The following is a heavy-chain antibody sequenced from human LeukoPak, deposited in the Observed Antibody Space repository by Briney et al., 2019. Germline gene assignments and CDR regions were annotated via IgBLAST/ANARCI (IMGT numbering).Heavy chain of an antibody. Sequence: SETLSFTCTVSGHSISSGYYWGWIRQPPGKGLEWIGSIYHSGSTYYNPSLKSRVTISVDTSKNQFSLKLSSVTAADTAVYYCARAIEVGAMTPFDYWGQGTLVTVSS. CDR2: IYHSGST. CDR3: ARAIEVGAMTPFDY. CDR1: GHSISSGYY. D-gene: IGHD1-26*01. J-gene: IGHJ4*02. V-gene: IGHV4-38-2*02.